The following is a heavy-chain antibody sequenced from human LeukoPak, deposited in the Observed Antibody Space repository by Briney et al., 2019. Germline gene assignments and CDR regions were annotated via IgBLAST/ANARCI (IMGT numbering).Heavy chain of an antibody. CDR1: GGSISSYY. Sequence: SETLSLTCTVSGGSISSYYWSWIRQPPGKGLEWIGYIYYSGSTNYNPSLKSRVTISVDTSKNQFSLKLSSVTAADTAVYYCARATGGYDFWSGYFFDYWGQGTLVTVSS. CDR3: ARATGGYDFWSGYFFDY. CDR2: IYYSGST. V-gene: IGHV4-59*01. D-gene: IGHD3-3*01. J-gene: IGHJ4*02.